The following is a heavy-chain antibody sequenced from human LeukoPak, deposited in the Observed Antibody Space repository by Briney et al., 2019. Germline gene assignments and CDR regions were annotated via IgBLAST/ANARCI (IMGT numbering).Heavy chain of an antibody. CDR1: GGSISSSSYY. CDR2: IYYSGST. J-gene: IGHJ3*02. CDR3: AKMSSSWYEDAFDI. D-gene: IGHD6-13*01. V-gene: IGHV4-39*01. Sequence: SETLSLTCTVSGGSISSSSYYWGWIRQPPGKGLEWIGSIYYSGSTYYNPSLKSRVTISVDTSKNQFSLKLSSVTAADTAVYYCAKMSSSWYEDAFDIWGQGTMVTVSS.